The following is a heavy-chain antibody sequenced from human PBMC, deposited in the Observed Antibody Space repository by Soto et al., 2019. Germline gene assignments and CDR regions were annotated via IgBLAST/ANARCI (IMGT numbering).Heavy chain of an antibody. J-gene: IGHJ5*02. CDR1: GGTFSSYT. Sequence: QVQLVQSGAEVKKPGSSVKVSCEASGGTFSSYTISWVRQAPGQGLEWMGRIIPILGIANYAQKFQGRVTITADKSTSTAYMELSSLRSEDTAVYYCARDEMGASLVLVRGVNWFDPWGQGTLVTVSS. CDR3: ARDEMGASLVLVRGVNWFDP. D-gene: IGHD3-10*01. CDR2: IIPILGIA. V-gene: IGHV1-69*08.